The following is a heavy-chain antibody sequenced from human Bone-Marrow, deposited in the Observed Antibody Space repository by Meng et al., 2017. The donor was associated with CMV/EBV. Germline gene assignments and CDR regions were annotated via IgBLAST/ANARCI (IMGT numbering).Heavy chain of an antibody. Sequence: GESLKISCAASGFTFSSYEMNWVRQAPGKGLEWVSYISSSSSTIYYADSVKGRFTISRDNAKNSLYLQMNSLRAEDTAVYYCARDLVEPPYYYYGMDVWGQGTTVTFSS. CDR2: ISSSSSTI. J-gene: IGHJ6*02. D-gene: IGHD1-26*01. CDR1: GFTFSSYE. CDR3: ARDLVEPPYYYYGMDV. V-gene: IGHV3-48*03.